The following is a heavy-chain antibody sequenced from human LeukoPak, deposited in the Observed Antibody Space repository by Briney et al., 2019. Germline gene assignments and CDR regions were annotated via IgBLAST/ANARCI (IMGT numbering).Heavy chain of an antibody. CDR3: ARESIAAAGGFDY. D-gene: IGHD6-13*01. CDR2: ISSSGSTI. Sequence: GGSLRLSCAVSGFTFSSYEMNWVRQAPGKGLEWVSYISSSGSTIYYADSVKGRFTISRDNAKKSLYLQMNSLRAEDTAVYYCARESIAAAGGFDYWGQGTLVTVSS. J-gene: IGHJ4*02. V-gene: IGHV3-48*03. CDR1: GFTFSSYE.